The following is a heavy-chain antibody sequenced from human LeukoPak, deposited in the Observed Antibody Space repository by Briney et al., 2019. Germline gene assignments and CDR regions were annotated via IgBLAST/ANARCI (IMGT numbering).Heavy chain of an antibody. CDR1: GFTFSSYA. Sequence: GGSLRLSCAASGFTFSSYAMSWVRQAPGKGLEWVSAISGSGGSTYYADSVKGRFTISRDNSKNTLYLQMNSLRSDDTAVYYCATARDRNSVYSSFDYWGQGTLVTVSS. J-gene: IGHJ4*02. V-gene: IGHV3-23*01. CDR2: ISGSGGST. D-gene: IGHD5/OR15-5a*01. CDR3: ATARDRNSVYSSFDY.